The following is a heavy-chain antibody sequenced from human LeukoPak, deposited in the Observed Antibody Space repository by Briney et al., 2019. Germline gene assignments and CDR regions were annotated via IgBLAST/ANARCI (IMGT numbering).Heavy chain of an antibody. CDR3: ARGTTMIVANDAFDI. CDR1: GYTFTSYD. V-gene: IGHV1-8*01. D-gene: IGHD3-22*01. CDR2: MNPNSGNT. Sequence: ASVKVSCKASGYTFTSYDINWVRQATGQGLEWMGWMNPNSGNTNYAQKLQGRVTMTTDTSTSTAYMELRSLRSDDTAVYYCARGTTMIVANDAFDIWGQGTMVTVSS. J-gene: IGHJ3*02.